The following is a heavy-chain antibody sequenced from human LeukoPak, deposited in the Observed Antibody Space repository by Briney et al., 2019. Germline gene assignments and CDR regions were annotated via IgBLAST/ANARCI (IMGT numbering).Heavy chain of an antibody. V-gene: IGHV3-7*03. J-gene: IGHJ4*02. D-gene: IGHD3-22*01. CDR2: IKQDGSEK. CDR1: GFTFSRYW. Sequence: GGSLRLSCAASGFTFSRYWMSWVRQAPRKGLEWVANIKQDGSEKYYVDSVKGRFTISRDNAKNSLYLQMNSLRAEDTAVYYCARDKGHSDTSGSLFVFGGQGTLVTVSS. CDR3: ARDKGHSDTSGSLFVF.